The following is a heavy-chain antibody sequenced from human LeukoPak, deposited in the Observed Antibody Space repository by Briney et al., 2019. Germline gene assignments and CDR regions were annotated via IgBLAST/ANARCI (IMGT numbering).Heavy chain of an antibody. Sequence: GGSLRLSCAASGFTFSSYAMSWVRQAPGKGLEWVSAISGSGGSTYYADSVKGRFTISRDNAKNSLYLQMNSLRAEDTAVYYCARDYDSSGYYPWGQGTLVTVSS. V-gene: IGHV3-23*01. CDR2: ISGSGGST. J-gene: IGHJ5*02. D-gene: IGHD3-22*01. CDR1: GFTFSSYA. CDR3: ARDYDSSGYYP.